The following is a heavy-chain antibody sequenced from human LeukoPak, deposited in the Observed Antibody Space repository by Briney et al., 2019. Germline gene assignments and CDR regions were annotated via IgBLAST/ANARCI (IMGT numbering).Heavy chain of an antibody. CDR1: GYTLSGYY. Sequence: ASVKVSCKASGYTLSGYYIHWVRQAPGQGLEWLGWINPNSGETNYAQKFQGGVTLTRDTSISTFYMEVSRQRSDDTAVYFCARYNWNDVVSALDYWGQGTLVTVSS. D-gene: IGHD1-1*01. J-gene: IGHJ4*02. CDR2: INPNSGET. V-gene: IGHV1-2*02. CDR3: ARYNWNDVVSALDY.